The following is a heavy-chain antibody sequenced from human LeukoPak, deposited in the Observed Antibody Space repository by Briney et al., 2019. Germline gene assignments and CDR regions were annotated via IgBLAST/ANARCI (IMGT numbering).Heavy chain of an antibody. CDR2: IYSGGST. CDR3: ARGISGYYYGTDY. Sequence: GGSLRLSCAASGFTVSSNYMSWVRQAPGKGLEWVSVIYSGGSTYYADSVKGRFTISRDNSKNTLYLQMNSLRAEATAVYYCARGISGYYYGTDYWGQGTPVTVSS. CDR1: GFTVSSNY. V-gene: IGHV3-66*02. J-gene: IGHJ4*02. D-gene: IGHD3-22*01.